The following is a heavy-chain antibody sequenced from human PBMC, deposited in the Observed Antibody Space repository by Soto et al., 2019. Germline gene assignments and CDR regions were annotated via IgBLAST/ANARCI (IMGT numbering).Heavy chain of an antibody. Sequence: VQLQESGPGLVKPSGTLSLTCAVSGGSISSTNWWSWVRQSPGKGLEWIGEIYHGGSTNYNPSLESRGTISVDKSRNPFSLELNSLTAADTAVYYCARGPRWLAWSAATYYYGMDVWGQGTTVTVSS. CDR1: GGSISSTNW. J-gene: IGHJ6*02. D-gene: IGHD6-19*01. CDR3: ARGPRWLAWSAATYYYGMDV. CDR2: IYHGGST. V-gene: IGHV4-4*02.